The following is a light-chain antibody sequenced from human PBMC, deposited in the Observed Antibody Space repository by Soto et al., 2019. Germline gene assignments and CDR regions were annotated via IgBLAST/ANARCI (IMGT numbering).Light chain of an antibody. V-gene: IGKV4-1*01. CDR1: QSVLYSSNNKNY. CDR3: QQYYSTPYT. Sequence: DIVMTQSPDSLAVSLGERATINCKSSQSVLYSSNNKNYLAWYQHKPGQPPKPLIYWASTRESGVPDRFSGSGSGTDFTLTISSLQAEDVAVYYCQQYYSTPYTFGQGTKLEIK. J-gene: IGKJ2*01. CDR2: WAS.